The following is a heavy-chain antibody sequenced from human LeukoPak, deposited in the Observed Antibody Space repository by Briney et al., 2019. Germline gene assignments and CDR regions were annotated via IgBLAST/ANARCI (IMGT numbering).Heavy chain of an antibody. CDR1: GGTFSSYA. Sequence: SVKVSCKASGGTFSSYAISWVRQAPGQGLEWMGGIIPIFGTANYAQKFQGRVTITTDESTSTAYMELSSLRSEDTAVYYCASVWLYDFWSGFLDYWGQGTLVTVSS. D-gene: IGHD3-3*01. J-gene: IGHJ4*02. CDR3: ASVWLYDFWSGFLDY. CDR2: IIPIFGTA. V-gene: IGHV1-69*05.